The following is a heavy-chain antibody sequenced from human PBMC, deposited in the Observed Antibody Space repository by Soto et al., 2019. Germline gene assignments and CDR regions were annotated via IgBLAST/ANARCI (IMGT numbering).Heavy chain of an antibody. CDR2: IYYSGST. J-gene: IGHJ5*02. V-gene: IGHV4-39*01. D-gene: IGHD6-13*01. Sequence: QLQLQESGPGLVKPSETLSLTCIVSGGSISSSTYYWGWIRQPPGKGLEWIGSIYYSGSTYYNPSLKSRVTISVDTSKNQFSLKLSSVTAADTAVYYCARVTLSSTWSNNWFDPWGQGTLVTVSS. CDR1: GGSISSSTYY. CDR3: ARVTLSSTWSNNWFDP.